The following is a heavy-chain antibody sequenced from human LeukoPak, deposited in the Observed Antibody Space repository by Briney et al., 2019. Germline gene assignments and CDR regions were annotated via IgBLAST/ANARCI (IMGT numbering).Heavy chain of an antibody. D-gene: IGHD5-24*01. CDR1: GGSISSSY. CDR2: IHSSGST. CDR3: ARDDGSSMTNNINWYVH. J-gene: IGHJ5*02. V-gene: IGHV4-59*01. Sequence: SETLSLTCTVSGGSISSSYWTWIRQPPGKGLEWRGYIHSSGSTSYNPSLKSRVTISLDTSKNQFSLKLSSVTAADTAVYYCARDDGSSMTNNINWYVHWGQGTLVTVSS.